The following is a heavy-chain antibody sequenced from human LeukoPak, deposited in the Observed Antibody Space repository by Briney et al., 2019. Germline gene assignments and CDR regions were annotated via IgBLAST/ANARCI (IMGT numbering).Heavy chain of an antibody. CDR1: GYSFTTYW. V-gene: IGHV5-51*01. CDR2: IYPDDSDT. CDR3: AREEGVCGGGTCYSRAFEI. J-gene: IGHJ3*02. D-gene: IGHD2-15*01. Sequence: GESLKISCQGSGYSFTTYWIGWVRQMPGEGLEWMGIIYPDDSDTRYSPSFQGQVTISADRSISTAFLQWSSLKASDTAMYYCAREEGVCGGGTCYSRAFEIWGQGTMVTVSS.